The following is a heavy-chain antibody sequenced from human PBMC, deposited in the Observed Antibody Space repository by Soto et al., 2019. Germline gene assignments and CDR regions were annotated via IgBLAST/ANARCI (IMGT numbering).Heavy chain of an antibody. CDR2: IVVGSGNT. V-gene: IGHV1-2*02. D-gene: IGHD5-12*01. CDR1: GYTFTGYY. CDR3: ARCVKKRGYSGYDYYYYYYYMDV. J-gene: IGHJ6*03. Sequence: ASVKVSCKASGYTFTGYYMHWVRQAPGQGLEWIGWIVVGSGNTNYAQKFQERVTMTRNTSISTAYMELSSLRSEDTAVYYCARCVKKRGYSGYDYYYYYYYMDVWGKGTTVTVSS.